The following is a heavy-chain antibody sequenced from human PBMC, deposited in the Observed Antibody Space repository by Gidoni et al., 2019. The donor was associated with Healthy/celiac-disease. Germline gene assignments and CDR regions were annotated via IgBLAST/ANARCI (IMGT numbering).Heavy chain of an antibody. CDR1: GGSSRSGGYY. CDR2: IYSSVST. D-gene: IGHD3-10*01. J-gene: IGHJ5*02. CDR3: ASFLKTMGGGFDP. V-gene: IGHV4-31*03. Sequence: QVQLQESGPGLVKPSQTLSLTCTVSGGSSRSGGYYWSWIRQHPGKGLEWIGYIYSSVSTYYNPSLKRRVTISVDPSKNQFSLKLCSVTAADPAVYYCASFLKTMGGGFDPWGQGTLVTVSS.